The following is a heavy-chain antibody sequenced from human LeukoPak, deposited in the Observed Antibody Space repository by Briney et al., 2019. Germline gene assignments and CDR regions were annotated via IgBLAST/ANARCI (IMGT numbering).Heavy chain of an antibody. CDR1: GFTVSSKY. V-gene: IGHV3-66*01. D-gene: IGHD3-10*01. Sequence: SGGSLRLFCAASGFTVSSKYMSWVRLAPGKGLEGVSVIYSGGSTYYADSVKGRFTISRDNSKNTLYLQMNSLRAEDTAVYYCATGITMVRGVIHGPEYFQHWGQGTLVAVSS. CDR3: ATGITMVRGVIHGPEYFQH. J-gene: IGHJ1*01. CDR2: IYSGGST.